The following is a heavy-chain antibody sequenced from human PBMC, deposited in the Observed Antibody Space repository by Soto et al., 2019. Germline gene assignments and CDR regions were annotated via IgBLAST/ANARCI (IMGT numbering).Heavy chain of an antibody. CDR3: ASHNYYGSGSCGY. V-gene: IGHV1-18*01. Sequence: QVQLVQSGAEVKKPGASVKVSCKASGYTFTSYGISWVRQAPGQGLDWMGWIRAYNGNTNYAQKPQGQGTSPTDTPTSPAYMEPRSLRSDDTAVYYCASHNYYGSGSCGYWGQGTLVTVSS. J-gene: IGHJ4*02. D-gene: IGHD3-10*01. CDR1: GYTFTSYG. CDR2: IRAYNGNT.